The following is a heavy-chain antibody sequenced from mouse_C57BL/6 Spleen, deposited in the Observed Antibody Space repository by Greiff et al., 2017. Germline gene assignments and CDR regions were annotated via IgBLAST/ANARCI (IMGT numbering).Heavy chain of an antibody. V-gene: IGHV7-3*01. CDR3: ARYDSYSNLYFDV. D-gene: IGHD2-5*01. CDR1: GFTFTDYY. J-gene: IGHJ1*03. Sequence: EVQLQESGGGLVQPGGSLSLSCAASGFTFTDYYMSWVRQPPGKALEWLGFIRNKANGYTTEYSASVKGRFTISRDNSQSILYLQMNALRAEDSATYYCARYDSYSNLYFDVWGTGTTVTVSS. CDR2: IRNKANGYTT.